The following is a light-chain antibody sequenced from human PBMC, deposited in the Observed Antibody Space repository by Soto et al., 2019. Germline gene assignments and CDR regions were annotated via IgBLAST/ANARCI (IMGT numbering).Light chain of an antibody. CDR3: QQYGSSLLT. Sequence: EIVLTQSPGTLSLSPGERATLSCRASQSISNSFLVWYQQKPGQAPRLLIYGASSRATGISDRFSGSGSGTDFTLTITRLEPEDFAVYYCQQYGSSLLTLGGGTKVEIK. V-gene: IGKV3-20*01. CDR1: QSISNSF. J-gene: IGKJ4*01. CDR2: GAS.